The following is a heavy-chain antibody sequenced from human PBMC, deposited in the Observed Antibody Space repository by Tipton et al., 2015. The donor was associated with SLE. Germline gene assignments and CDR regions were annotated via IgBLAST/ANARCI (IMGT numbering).Heavy chain of an antibody. CDR3: TTSVGAKYYFDY. Sequence: LTCAVSGGSISSNAWMSWVRQAPGKELEWVGSIKSKTDGGTTDYAEPVKGRFTIARDDSKNTLYLQMNSLKTEDTAVYYCTTSVGAKYYFDYWGQGTLVTVSS. V-gene: IGHV3-15*01. CDR2: IKSKTDGGTT. CDR1: GGSISSNAW. D-gene: IGHD1-26*01. J-gene: IGHJ4*02.